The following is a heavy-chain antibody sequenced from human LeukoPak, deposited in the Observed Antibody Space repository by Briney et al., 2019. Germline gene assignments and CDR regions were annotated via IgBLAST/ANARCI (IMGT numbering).Heavy chain of an antibody. D-gene: IGHD4-17*01. CDR2: ISWNGGST. CDR1: GFTFDDYG. J-gene: IGHJ4*02. Sequence: PGESLRLSCAASGFTFDDYGMSWVRQAPGKGLEWVSFISWNGGSTGYADSVKGRFTISRDNAKNSLYLQMNSLRAEDTAVYYCARVRKATVTGFDYWGQGTLVTVSS. CDR3: ARVRKATVTGFDY. V-gene: IGHV3-20*04.